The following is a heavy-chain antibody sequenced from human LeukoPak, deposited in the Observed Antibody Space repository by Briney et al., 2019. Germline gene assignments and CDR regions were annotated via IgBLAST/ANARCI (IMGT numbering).Heavy chain of an antibody. CDR1: GFTFSSYG. J-gene: IGHJ4*02. CDR2: IRYDGSNK. V-gene: IGHV3-30*02. Sequence: PGGSLRLSCAASGFTFSSYGMHWVRQAPGKGLEWVAFIRYDGSNKYYADSVKGRFTISRDNSKNTLYLQMNSLRAEDTAVYYCSNDLAYSSGWYYFDYWGQGTLVTVSS. CDR3: SNDLAYSSGWYYFDY. D-gene: IGHD6-19*01.